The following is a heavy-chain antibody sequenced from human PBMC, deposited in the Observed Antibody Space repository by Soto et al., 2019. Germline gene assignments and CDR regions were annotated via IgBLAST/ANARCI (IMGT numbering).Heavy chain of an antibody. CDR1: GFTFSSYG. CDR2: IWYDGSNK. D-gene: IGHD2-15*01. Sequence: QVQLVESGGGVVQPGRSLRLSCAASGFTFSSYGMHWVRQAPGKGLEWVAVIWYDGSNKYYADSVKGRFTISRDNSKNPRYLQMSSPRAEDTAGYYCARDANVVVVAANWFDPWGQGTMVIVSS. V-gene: IGHV3-33*01. CDR3: ARDANVVVVAANWFDP. J-gene: IGHJ5*02.